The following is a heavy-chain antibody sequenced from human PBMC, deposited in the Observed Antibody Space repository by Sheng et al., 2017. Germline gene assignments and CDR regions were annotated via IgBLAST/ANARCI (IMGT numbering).Heavy chain of an antibody. CDR2: IYTGGST. D-gene: IGHD4-17*01. CDR3: ASRSYGDFGPIDY. Sequence: EVQLVESGGGLVQPGGSLRLSCAVSGFTVSSSYMSWVRQAPGKGLEWVSVIYTGGSTYYADSVKGRFTISRDNSKSTVYLQMNSLRAEDTAVYYCASRSYGDFGPIDYWGQGTLVTVSS. V-gene: IGHV3-66*01. CDR1: GFTVSSSY. J-gene: IGHJ4*02.